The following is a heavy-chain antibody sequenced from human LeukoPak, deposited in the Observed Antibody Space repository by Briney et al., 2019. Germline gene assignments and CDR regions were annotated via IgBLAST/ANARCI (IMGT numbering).Heavy chain of an antibody. CDR2: IKSKTDGATT. V-gene: IGHV3-15*01. CDR3: TWIPSGNYYYWFDP. CDR1: GFSFSNAW. J-gene: IGHJ5*02. Sequence: GGSLRLSCAASGFSFSNAWMSWVRQAPGKGLEWVGPIKSKTDGATTDYAAPVKGRFIISRDDSKNTLYLQMSSLKTEDTAVYYCTWIPSGNYYYWFDPWGQGTLVTVSS. D-gene: IGHD3-10*01.